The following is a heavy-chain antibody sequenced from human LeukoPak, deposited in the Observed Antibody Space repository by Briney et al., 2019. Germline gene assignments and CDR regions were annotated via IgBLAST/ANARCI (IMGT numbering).Heavy chain of an antibody. CDR3: AAQIYGDFADY. CDR1: GGSFSSSSYY. D-gene: IGHD4-17*01. Sequence: PSETLSLTCTVSGGSFSSSSYYWGWIRQPPGKGLEYIGTISYSRTTYYNPSLKSRVTISLDRSKNQFSLKLTSVTAADTAVYYCAAQIYGDFADYWGQGTLVTASS. CDR2: ISYSRTT. J-gene: IGHJ4*02. V-gene: IGHV4-39*01.